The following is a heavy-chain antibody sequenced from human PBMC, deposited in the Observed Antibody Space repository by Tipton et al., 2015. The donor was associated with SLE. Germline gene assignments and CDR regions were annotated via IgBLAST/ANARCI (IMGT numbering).Heavy chain of an antibody. V-gene: IGHV7-4-1*01. CDR2: INTNNGNP. D-gene: IGHD5-12*01. J-gene: IGHJ3*02. CDR1: GGTFSSYA. CDR3: AKNERVASLAEVLDI. Sequence: QSGPEVKKPGSSVKVSCKASGGTFSSYAISWVRQAPGQGLEWMGCINTNNGNPTYAQGFTGRFVFSVDTSVSTTYLQIGSLKAEDTAMYYCAKNERVASLAEVLDIWGRGTMVSVSS.